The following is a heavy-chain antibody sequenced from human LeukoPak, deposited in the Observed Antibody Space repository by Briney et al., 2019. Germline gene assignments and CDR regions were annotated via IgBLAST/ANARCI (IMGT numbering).Heavy chain of an antibody. CDR2: ISSSSYI. CDR3: ARGVVTPRELLPFDY. Sequence: PGGSLRLSCAASGFTFSSYSMNWVRQAPGKGLEWVSSISSSSYIYYADSVKGRFTISRDNAKNSLYLQMNSLRAEDTAVYYCARGVVTPRELLPFDYWGQGTLVTVSS. CDR1: GFTFSSYS. V-gene: IGHV3-21*01. J-gene: IGHJ4*02. D-gene: IGHD3-10*01.